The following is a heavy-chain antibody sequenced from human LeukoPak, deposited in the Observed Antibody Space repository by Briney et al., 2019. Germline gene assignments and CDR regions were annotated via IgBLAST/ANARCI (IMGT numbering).Heavy chain of an antibody. J-gene: IGHJ5*02. V-gene: IGHV1-69*04. Sequence: GASVKVSCKASGGTFSSYAISWVRQAPGQGLEWMGRIIPILGIANYAQKFQGGVTITADKSTSTAYMELSSLRSEDTAVYYCARTLSYLNWNDRGDWFDPWGQGTLVTVSS. D-gene: IGHD1-1*01. CDR1: GGTFSSYA. CDR2: IIPILGIA. CDR3: ARTLSYLNWNDRGDWFDP.